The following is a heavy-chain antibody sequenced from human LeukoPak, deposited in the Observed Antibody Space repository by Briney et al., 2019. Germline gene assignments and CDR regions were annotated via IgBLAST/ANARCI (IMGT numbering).Heavy chain of an antibody. Sequence: PSETLSLTCAVSGYSISSGYYWGWIRQPPGKGLEWIGGIYHSGSTYYNPSLKSRVTISVDTSKNQFSLKLSSVTAADTAVYYCARHSVAGIKDLDYWGQGTLVTVSS. CDR3: ARHSVAGIKDLDY. D-gene: IGHD6-19*01. J-gene: IGHJ4*02. V-gene: IGHV4-38-2*01. CDR1: GYSISSGYY. CDR2: IYHSGST.